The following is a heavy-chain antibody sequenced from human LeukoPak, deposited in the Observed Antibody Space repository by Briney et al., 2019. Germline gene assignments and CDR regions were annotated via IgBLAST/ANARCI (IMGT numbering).Heavy chain of an antibody. J-gene: IGHJ5*02. Sequence: PSETLSLTCTVSGGSISSYYWSWIRQPAGKGLEWIGRIYTSGSTNYNPSLKSRVTISVDTSKNQFSLKLSSVTAADAAVYYCARARITMVRGVTKGGGNWFDPWGQGTLVTVSS. V-gene: IGHV4-4*07. CDR3: ARARITMVRGVTKGGGNWFDP. CDR1: GGSISSYY. D-gene: IGHD3-10*01. CDR2: IYTSGST.